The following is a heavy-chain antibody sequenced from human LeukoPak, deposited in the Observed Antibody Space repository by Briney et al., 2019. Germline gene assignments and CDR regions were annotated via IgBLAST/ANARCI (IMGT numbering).Heavy chain of an antibody. D-gene: IGHD2/OR15-2a*01. CDR3: AKSRDYFYYFDY. Sequence: GGSLRLSCAASGFTFSSYAMSWVRQAPGKGLEWVAFIRYDGSNKYYADSVKGRFTISRDNSKNTLYLQMNSLRAEDTAVYYCAKSRDYFYYFDYWGQGTLVTVSS. CDR1: GFTFSSYA. CDR2: IRYDGSNK. J-gene: IGHJ4*02. V-gene: IGHV3-30*02.